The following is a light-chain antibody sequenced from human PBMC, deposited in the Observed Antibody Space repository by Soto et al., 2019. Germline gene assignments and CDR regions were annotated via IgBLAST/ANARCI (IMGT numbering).Light chain of an antibody. Sequence: EIVLTQSPATLSLSPGERATLSCRASQSVSSYLAWYQQKPGQAPRLLIYDASNMITGIPARFSGSGYGTDFTMTIRSLELKDFAVYYCKQPNNCPPITFGQGTRLEIK. V-gene: IGKV3-11*01. CDR3: KQPNNCPPIT. J-gene: IGKJ5*01. CDR2: DAS. CDR1: QSVSSY.